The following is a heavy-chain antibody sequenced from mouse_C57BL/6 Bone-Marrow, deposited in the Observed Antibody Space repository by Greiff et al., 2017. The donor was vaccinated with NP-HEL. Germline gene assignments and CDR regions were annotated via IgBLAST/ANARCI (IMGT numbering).Heavy chain of an antibody. J-gene: IGHJ3*01. D-gene: IGHD1-1*01. CDR2: IYPRSGNT. CDR1: GYTFTSYG. V-gene: IGHV1-81*01. CDR3: ARSGGRYYGSGTY. Sequence: VKLQESGAELARPGASVKLSCKASGYTFTSYGISWVKQRTGQGLEWIGEIYPRSGNTYYNEKFKGKATLTADKSSSTAYMELRSLTSEDSAVYFCARSGGRYYGSGTYWGQGTLVTVSA.